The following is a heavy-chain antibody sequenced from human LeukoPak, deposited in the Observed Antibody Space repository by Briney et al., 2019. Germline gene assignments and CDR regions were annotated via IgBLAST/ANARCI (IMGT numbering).Heavy chain of an antibody. J-gene: IGHJ5*02. CDR2: IYSDGST. CDR3: ARHSSSSSWNWFDP. D-gene: IGHD6-6*01. Sequence: PGGSLRLSCAASGFTFSSYAMTWVRQAPGKGLEWVSVIYSDGSTSYADSVRGRYTISRDNSKNTLYLQMNSLRAEDTAVYYCARHSSSSSWNWFDPWGQGTLVTVSS. V-gene: IGHV3-66*04. CDR1: GFTFSSYA.